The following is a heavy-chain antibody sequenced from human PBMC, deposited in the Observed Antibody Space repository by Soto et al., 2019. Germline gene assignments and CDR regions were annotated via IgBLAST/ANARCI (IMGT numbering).Heavy chain of an antibody. D-gene: IGHD3-10*01. CDR3: ARDGNYYGSGSYYPYYYYYGMDV. V-gene: IGHV4-34*01. CDR1: GGSISSYY. J-gene: IGHJ6*02. CDR2: INHSGST. Sequence: SETLSLTCTVSGGSISSYYWSWIRQPPGKGLEWIGEINHSGSTNYNPSLKSRVTISVDTSKNQLSLKLSSVTAADTAVYYCARDGNYYGSGSYYPYYYYYGMDVWGQGTPVTVSS.